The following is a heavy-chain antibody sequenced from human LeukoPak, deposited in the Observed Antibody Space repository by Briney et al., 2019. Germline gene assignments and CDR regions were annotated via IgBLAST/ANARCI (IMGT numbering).Heavy chain of an antibody. CDR2: INPSGGST. J-gene: IGHJ4*02. D-gene: IGHD3-22*01. CDR1: GYTFTSYY. CDR3: ASEGNPYDSSGYLWDY. Sequence: ASVKVSCKASGYTFTSYYMHWVRQAPGQGLEWKGIINPSGGSTSYAQKFQGRVTMTRDTSTSTVYMELSSLRSEDTAVYYCASEGNPYDSSGYLWDYWGQGTLVTVSS. V-gene: IGHV1-46*01.